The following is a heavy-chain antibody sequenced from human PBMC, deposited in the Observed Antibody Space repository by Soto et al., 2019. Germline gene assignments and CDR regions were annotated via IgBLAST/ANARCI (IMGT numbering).Heavy chain of an antibody. Sequence: SETLSLTCTVSGGSISSSSSYWGWIRQPPGKGLEWIGSINYSGSTYYNPSLKSRITISVDTSKNQFSLKLSSVTAADTAVYFCAKTGFWSDYRVADYWGQGTLVTSPQ. J-gene: IGHJ4*02. D-gene: IGHD3-3*01. CDR3: AKTGFWSDYRVADY. CDR1: GGSISSSSSY. CDR2: INYSGST. V-gene: IGHV4-39*01.